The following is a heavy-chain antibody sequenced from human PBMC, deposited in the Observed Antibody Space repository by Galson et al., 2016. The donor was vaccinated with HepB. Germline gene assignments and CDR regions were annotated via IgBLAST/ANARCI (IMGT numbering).Heavy chain of an antibody. CDR2: ISGSSGNT. V-gene: IGHV1-18*01. J-gene: IGHJ6*02. Sequence: SVKVSCKASGYSFSAYGVTWVRQAPGQGLEWVGTISGSSGNTKYAQRFQNRVTLTRDTSTTTANMELRSLQSDDTAVYYCANDVLFDFVWDNSRRGYRFGLDIWGQGTTVTVSS. CDR3: ANDVLFDFVWDNSRRGYRFGLDI. D-gene: IGHD3-16*01. CDR1: GYSFSAYG.